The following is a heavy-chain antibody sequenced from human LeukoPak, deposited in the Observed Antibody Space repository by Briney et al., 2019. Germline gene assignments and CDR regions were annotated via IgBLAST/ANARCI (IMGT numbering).Heavy chain of an antibody. CDR2: INGGSSPI. J-gene: IGHJ6*04. CDR1: GFTFSRDS. CDR3: ARDWGYCSSTSCSSDV. Sequence: GGSLRLSCAASGFTFSRDSMNWVRQAPGKGLEWVSYINGGSSPIYYADSVRGRFTISRDNAKNSLYLQMNSLRAEDTAVYYCARDWGYCSSTSCSSDVWGKGTTVTVSS. D-gene: IGHD2-2*01. V-gene: IGHV3-48*04.